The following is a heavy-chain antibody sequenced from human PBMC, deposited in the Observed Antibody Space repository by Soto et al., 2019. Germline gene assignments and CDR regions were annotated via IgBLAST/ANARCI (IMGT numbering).Heavy chain of an antibody. CDR3: ARHLGAAAGPLYGMDV. D-gene: IGHD6-13*01. CDR1: GYSFPSYW. V-gene: IGHV5-51*01. Sequence: GESLKISCKGSGYSFPSYWITWVRQMPGKGLEWMGIIYPGDSDTRYSPSFQGQVTISADKSISTAYLQWSSLKASGTAMYYCARHLGAAAGPLYGMDVWGQGTTVTVSS. CDR2: IYPGDSDT. J-gene: IGHJ6*02.